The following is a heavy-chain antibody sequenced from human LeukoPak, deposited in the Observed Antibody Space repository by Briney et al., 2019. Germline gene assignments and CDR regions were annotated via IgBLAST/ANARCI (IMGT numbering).Heavy chain of an antibody. CDR2: IYYSGST. Sequence: PSETLSLTCTVSGGSISSYYWSWIRQPPGKGLEWIGYIYYSGSTNYNPSLKSRVTISVDTSKNQFSLKLSSVTAADTAVYYCARELYSSGWDYFDYWGQGTLVTVSS. J-gene: IGHJ4*02. CDR3: ARELYSSGWDYFDY. D-gene: IGHD6-19*01. CDR1: GGSISSYY. V-gene: IGHV4-59*01.